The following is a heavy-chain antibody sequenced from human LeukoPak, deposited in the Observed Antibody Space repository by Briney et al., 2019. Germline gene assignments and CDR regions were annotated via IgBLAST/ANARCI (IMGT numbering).Heavy chain of an antibody. CDR3: SREHYSTSDY. V-gene: IGHV4-39*01. Sequence: PSETLSLTCTVSGGSISSSSHHWAWIRQPPEKGLEWIASIYYTGNSYYNPSLRSRLTISVDSSKDQFSLRLSSVTAADTAVYYCSREHYSTSDYWGQGILVTVSS. CDR2: IYYTGNS. CDR1: GGSISSSSHH. J-gene: IGHJ4*02. D-gene: IGHD1/OR15-1a*01.